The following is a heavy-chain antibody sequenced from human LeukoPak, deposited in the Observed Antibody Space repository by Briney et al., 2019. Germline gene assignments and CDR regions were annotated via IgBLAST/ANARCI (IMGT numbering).Heavy chain of an antibody. V-gene: IGHV3-30*02. CDR2: IRYDGSNK. J-gene: IGHJ4*02. Sequence: PGGSLRLSCAASGFTFSSYGMHWVRQAPGKGLEWVAFIRYDGSNKYYADSVKGRFTISRDNSKNTLYLQMNSLRAEDTAVYYCAKIGSSTSSTDYWGQGTLVTVSS. CDR1: GFTFSSYG. D-gene: IGHD2-2*01. CDR3: AKIGSSTSSTDY.